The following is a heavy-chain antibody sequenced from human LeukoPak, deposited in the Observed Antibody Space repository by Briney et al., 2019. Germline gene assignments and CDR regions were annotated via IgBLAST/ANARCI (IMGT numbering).Heavy chain of an antibody. D-gene: IGHD6-6*01. CDR1: GGSFSGYY. Sequence: SETLSLTCAVYGGSFSGYYWSWIRQPPGKGLEWIGEINHSGSTNYNPSLKSRVTISVDTSKNQFSLKLSSVTAADTAVYYCARGRMAARPGGDYWGQGTLVTVSS. CDR2: INHSGST. J-gene: IGHJ4*02. CDR3: ARGRMAARPGGDY. V-gene: IGHV4-34*01.